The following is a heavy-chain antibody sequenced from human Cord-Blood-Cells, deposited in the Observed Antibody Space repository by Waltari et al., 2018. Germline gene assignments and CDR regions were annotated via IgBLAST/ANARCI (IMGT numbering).Heavy chain of an antibody. Sequence: QLQLQESGPGLVKPSETLSLTCTVSGGSISSRSYYWGWIRQPPGKGLEWIGSIYYSGSTYYNPSLKSRVTISVDTSKNQFSLKLSSVTAADTAVYYCARRPKGGNDPWADSGSYYFVYWGQGTLVTVSS. CDR3: ARRPKGGNDPWADSGSYYFVY. CDR1: GGSISSRSYY. J-gene: IGHJ4*02. D-gene: IGHD1-26*01. V-gene: IGHV4-39*01. CDR2: IYYSGST.